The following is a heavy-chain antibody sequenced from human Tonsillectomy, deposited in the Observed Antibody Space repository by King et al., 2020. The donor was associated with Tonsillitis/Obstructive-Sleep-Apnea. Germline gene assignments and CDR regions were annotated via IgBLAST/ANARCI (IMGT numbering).Heavy chain of an antibody. CDR2: ISGSGGST. CDR1: GFTFSSYA. Sequence: VQLVESGGGLVQPGGSLRLSCAASGFTFSSYAMSWVRQAPGKGLEWVSAISGSGGSTYDADSVKGRFTISRDNSKNTLYLQMNSLRAEDTAVYYCAKDWGDIAARPRHFDYWGQGTLVTVSS. D-gene: IGHD6-6*01. V-gene: IGHV3-23*04. CDR3: AKDWGDIAARPRHFDY. J-gene: IGHJ4*02.